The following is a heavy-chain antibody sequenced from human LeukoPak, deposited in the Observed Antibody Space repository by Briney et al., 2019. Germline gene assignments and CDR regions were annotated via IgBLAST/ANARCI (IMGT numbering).Heavy chain of an antibody. CDR1: GGSISSSSYY. J-gene: IGHJ5*02. CDR2: INHSGST. D-gene: IGHD6-6*01. V-gene: IGHV4-39*07. Sequence: SETLSLTCTVSGGSISSSSYYWGWIRQPPGKGLEWIGEINHSGSTNYNPSLKSRVTISVDTSKNQFSLKLSSVTAADTAVYYCARSIAALSAGFDPWGQGTLVTVSS. CDR3: ARSIAALSAGFDP.